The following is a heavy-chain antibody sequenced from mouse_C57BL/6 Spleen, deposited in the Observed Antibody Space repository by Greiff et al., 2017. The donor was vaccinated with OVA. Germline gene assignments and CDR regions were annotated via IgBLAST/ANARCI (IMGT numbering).Heavy chain of an antibody. D-gene: IGHD3-1*01. J-gene: IGHJ4*01. CDR2: ISYSGST. CDR1: GYSITSGYD. Sequence: DVKLQESGPGMVKPSQSLSLTCTVTGYSITSGYDWHWIRHFPGNKLEWMGYISYSGSTNYNPSLKSRISITHDTSKNHFFLKLNSVTTEDTATYYCARDRGNYAMDYWGQGTSVTVSS. CDR3: ARDRGNYAMDY. V-gene: IGHV3-1*01.